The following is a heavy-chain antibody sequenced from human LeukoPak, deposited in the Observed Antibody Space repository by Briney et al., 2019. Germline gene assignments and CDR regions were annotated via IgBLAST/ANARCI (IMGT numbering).Heavy chain of an antibody. Sequence: SETLSLTCTVSGDSISSSSYYWGWLRQPPGKGLEWIGNIYYSGSTYYNPSLKSRVAISVDTSKNHFSLKLGSVTAADTAVYYCVRHVAVAGNWFDPWGQGTLVTVSS. CDR1: GDSISSSSYY. D-gene: IGHD6-19*01. CDR3: VRHVAVAGNWFDP. CDR2: IYYSGST. J-gene: IGHJ5*02. V-gene: IGHV4-39*01.